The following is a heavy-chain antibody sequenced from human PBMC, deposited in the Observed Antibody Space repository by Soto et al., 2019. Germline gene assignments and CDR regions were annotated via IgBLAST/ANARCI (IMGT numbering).Heavy chain of an antibody. J-gene: IGHJ4*02. D-gene: IGHD2-2*02. CDR2: ISVSDGRT. CDR3: AKGVSQYTRLALFDY. V-gene: IGHV3-23*01. Sequence: EVQLLDSGGGLVRPGGSLRLSCAASGFTFSSYAMSWVRQAPGKGLEWVSTISVSDGRTYSTDSVKGRFTISRDNSRKTAYLQLNSLRVEDTAVYYCAKGVSQYTRLALFDYWGRGTLVTFSS. CDR1: GFTFSSYA.